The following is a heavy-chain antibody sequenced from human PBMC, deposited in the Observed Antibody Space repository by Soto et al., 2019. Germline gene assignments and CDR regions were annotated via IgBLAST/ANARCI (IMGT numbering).Heavy chain of an antibody. Sequence: QMQLVQSGPEVKKPGTSVKVSCKASGFTFTSSAVQWVRQARGQRLEWIGWIVVGSGNTNYAQKFQERVTITRDMSTSTDYMELSSLRSEDTAVYYCAAQHPTLIVGATDDAFDIWGQGTMVTVSS. J-gene: IGHJ3*02. CDR1: GFTFTSSA. CDR2: IVVGSGNT. D-gene: IGHD1-26*01. CDR3: AAQHPTLIVGATDDAFDI. V-gene: IGHV1-58*01.